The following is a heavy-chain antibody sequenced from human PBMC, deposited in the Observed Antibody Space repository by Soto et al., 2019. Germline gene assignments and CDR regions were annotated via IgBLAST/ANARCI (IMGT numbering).Heavy chain of an antibody. CDR2: ISTYNGNS. CDR3: ARIADCSTTSCSFPSRFHIRGYYYLHGLDV. Sequence: QGQLVQSGAEVKKPGASVKVSCKASGYTFTSYGICWVRQAPGQGLVWVGWISTYNGNSNYAHKYNGRDTLTTDTSTSTAYMEMSSLRSDDTAVYYCARIADCSTTSCSFPSRFHIRGYYYLHGLDVWGQGTTVTVSS. D-gene: IGHD2-2*01. V-gene: IGHV1-18*01. J-gene: IGHJ6*02. CDR1: GYTFTSYG.